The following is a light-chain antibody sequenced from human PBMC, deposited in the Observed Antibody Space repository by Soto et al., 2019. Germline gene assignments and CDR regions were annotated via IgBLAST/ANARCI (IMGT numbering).Light chain of an antibody. Sequence: DIQMTQSPSTLPAPEGNRVPIICGAIRRISTNLPWYQQKPGKALKLRFYRASSLESGVPSRFSGSGSGAEFTLTISSLQPDDFATYYCQQYNTYSRTFGQGTKVEIK. J-gene: IGKJ1*01. CDR3: QQYNTYSRT. V-gene: IGKV1-5*03. CDR2: RAS. CDR1: RRISTN.